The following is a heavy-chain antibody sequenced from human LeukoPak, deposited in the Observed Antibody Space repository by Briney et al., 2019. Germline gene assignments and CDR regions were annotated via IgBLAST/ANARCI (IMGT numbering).Heavy chain of an antibody. V-gene: IGHV3-9*01. CDR1: GFTFDDYA. D-gene: IGHD3-10*01. CDR2: ISWNSGSI. CDR3: ASNMVRAEGDY. J-gene: IGHJ4*02. Sequence: GGSLRLSCAASGFTFDDYAMHWVRQAPGKGLEWVSGISWNSGSIGYADSVKGRFTISRDNAKNSLYLQMNSLRAEDTAVYYCASNMVRAEGDYWGQGTLVTVSS.